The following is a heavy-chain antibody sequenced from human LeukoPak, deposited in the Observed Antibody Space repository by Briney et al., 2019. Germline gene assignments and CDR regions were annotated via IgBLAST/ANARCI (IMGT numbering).Heavy chain of an antibody. V-gene: IGHV4-31*03. Sequence: PSETLSLTCTVSGGSISSGGYYWSWIRQHPGKGLEWIGYIYYSGSTYYNPSLKSRVTISVDTSKNQSSLKLSSVTAADTAVYYCARVGRGQLWFQVFDPWGQGTLVTVSS. CDR3: ARVGRGQLWFQVFDP. J-gene: IGHJ5*02. CDR2: IYYSGST. D-gene: IGHD5-18*01. CDR1: GGSISSGGYY.